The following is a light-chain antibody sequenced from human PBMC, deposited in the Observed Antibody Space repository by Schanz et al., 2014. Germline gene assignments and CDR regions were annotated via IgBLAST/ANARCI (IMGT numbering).Light chain of an antibody. CDR1: ASDIGSYNY. CDR2: DVD. Sequence: QSVLTQPASVSGSPGQSITISCTGTASDIGSYNYVSWYQHHPARAPKLLIYDVDNRPSAVSSRFSGSKSGNTASLTISGLQSEDEADYYCCSYAGNYTRVFGGGTKLTVL. CDR3: CSYAGNYTRV. V-gene: IGLV2-14*03. J-gene: IGLJ2*01.